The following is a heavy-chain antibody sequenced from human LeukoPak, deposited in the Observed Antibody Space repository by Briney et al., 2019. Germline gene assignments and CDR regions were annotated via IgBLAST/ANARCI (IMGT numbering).Heavy chain of an antibody. J-gene: IGHJ4*02. CDR2: IKQDGSEE. V-gene: IGHV3-7*01. CDR3: ARDLRGSSTSCFDY. D-gene: IGHD2-2*01. CDR1: GFTFSSYS. Sequence: GGSLRLSCAASGFTFSSYSMNWVRQAPGKGLEWVANIKQDGSEEYYVDSVKGRFTISRDNAKNSLYLQMNSLRAEDTAVYYCARDLRGSSTSCFDYWGQGTLVTVSS.